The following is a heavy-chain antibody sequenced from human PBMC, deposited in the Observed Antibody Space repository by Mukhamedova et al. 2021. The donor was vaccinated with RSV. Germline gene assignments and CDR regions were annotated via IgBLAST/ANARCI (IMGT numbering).Heavy chain of an antibody. D-gene: IGHD6-19*01. Sequence: ISGSGDTAYYADSVKGRFTISRDNSKNTLYLQMSSLRAGDTAAYYCAKTPQTSSAGWYYFDYWGQGTLVTVSS. V-gene: IGHV3-23*01. J-gene: IGHJ4*02. CDR2: ISGSGDTA. CDR3: AKTPQTSSAGWYYFDY.